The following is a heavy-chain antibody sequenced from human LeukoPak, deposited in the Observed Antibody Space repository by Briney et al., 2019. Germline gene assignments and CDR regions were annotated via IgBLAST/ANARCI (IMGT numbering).Heavy chain of an antibody. Sequence: SETLSLTCTVSGGSISSYYWSRIRQSPGKGLEWIGYIYYSGITNYNSSLRSRVIISVDTSKNHFSLKLSSVTAADTAVYYCARAGRWEGRPHAFDIWGQGTMVTVSS. CDR3: ARAGRWEGRPHAFDI. V-gene: IGHV4-59*01. CDR2: IYYSGIT. J-gene: IGHJ3*02. D-gene: IGHD1-26*01. CDR1: GGSISSYY.